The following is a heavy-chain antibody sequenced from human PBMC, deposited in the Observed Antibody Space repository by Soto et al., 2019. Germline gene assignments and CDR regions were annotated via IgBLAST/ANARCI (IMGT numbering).Heavy chain of an antibody. CDR1: GYSFTSYW. CDR3: ANWPLGGLAVAGNDY. V-gene: IGHV5-51*01. Sequence: PGESLKISCKGSGYSFTSYWIAWVRQMPGKGLEWMGIIYPGDSDTRYSPSFQGQVTISADKSISTAYLQWSSLKASDTAMYYCANWPLGGLAVAGNDYWGQGTLVTVSS. J-gene: IGHJ4*02. CDR2: IYPGDSDT. D-gene: IGHD6-19*01.